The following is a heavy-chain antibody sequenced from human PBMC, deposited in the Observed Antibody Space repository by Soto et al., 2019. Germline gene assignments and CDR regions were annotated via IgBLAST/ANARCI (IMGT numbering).Heavy chain of an antibody. CDR3: ARVKYYYDSSGYYLTDY. Sequence: GASVKVSCKASGGTFSSYAISWVRQAPGQGLEWMGGIIPIFGTANYAQKFQGRVTITADKSTSTAYMELSSLRSEDTAVYYCARVKYYYDSSGYYLTDYWGQGTLVTDSS. V-gene: IGHV1-69*06. CDR2: IIPIFGTA. CDR1: GGTFSSYA. D-gene: IGHD3-22*01. J-gene: IGHJ4*02.